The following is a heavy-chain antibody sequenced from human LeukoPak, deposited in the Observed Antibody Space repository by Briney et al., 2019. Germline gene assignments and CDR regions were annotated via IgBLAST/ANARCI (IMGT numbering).Heavy chain of an antibody. J-gene: IGHJ4*02. CDR2: ISSSSSTI. CDR3: ARDVGPYGSGSYFDY. D-gene: IGHD3-10*01. CDR1: GFTFSSYS. V-gene: IGHV3-48*01. Sequence: GGSLRLSCAAPGFTFSSYSMNWVRQAPGKGLEWVSYISSSSSTIYYADSVKGRFTISRDNSKNTLYLQMNSLRAEDTAVYYCARDVGPYGSGSYFDYWGQGTLVTVSS.